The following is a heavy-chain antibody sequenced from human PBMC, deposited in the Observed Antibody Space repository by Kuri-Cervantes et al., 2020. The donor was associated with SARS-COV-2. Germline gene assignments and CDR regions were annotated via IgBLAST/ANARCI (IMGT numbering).Heavy chain of an antibody. V-gene: IGHV3-21*01. CDR1: GFTFSSYA. CDR3: ARVADYGDFSPFDY. D-gene: IGHD4-17*01. Sequence: GGSLRLSCAASGFTFSSYAMNWVRQAPGKGLEWVSSISSSSSYIYYADSVKGRFTISRDNAKNSLYLQMNSLRAEDTAVYYCARVADYGDFSPFDYWGQGTLVTVSS. J-gene: IGHJ4*02. CDR2: ISSSSSYI.